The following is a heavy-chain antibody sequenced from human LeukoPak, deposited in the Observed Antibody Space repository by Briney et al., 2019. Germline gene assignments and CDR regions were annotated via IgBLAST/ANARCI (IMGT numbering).Heavy chain of an antibody. CDR3: ARAHYDSSVYYFDDAFDI. J-gene: IGHJ3*02. D-gene: IGHD3-22*01. CDR1: GFTFSSYA. Sequence: PGGSLRLSCAASGFTFSSYAMHWVRQAPGKGLEWVAVISYDGSNKYYADSVKGGFTISIDSSKHTLDLQMNRLRAEDTDLYYCARAHYDSSVYYFDDAFDIWGQGTMVTVYS. CDR2: ISYDGSNK. V-gene: IGHV3-30*04.